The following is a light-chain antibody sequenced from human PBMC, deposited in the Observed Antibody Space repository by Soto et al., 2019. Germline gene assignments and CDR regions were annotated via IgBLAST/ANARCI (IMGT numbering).Light chain of an antibody. Sequence: SYELIQPPSVSVAPGQTAKITCGGTNIGSKSVHWYQQKPGQAPVLVVYDDRDRPSGIPERFSGSNSGNTATLTISRVEAGDEADYYCQSYDSSLSGSVFGGGTKLTVL. V-gene: IGLV3-21*02. J-gene: IGLJ3*02. CDR1: NIGSKS. CDR3: QSYDSSLSGSV. CDR2: DDR.